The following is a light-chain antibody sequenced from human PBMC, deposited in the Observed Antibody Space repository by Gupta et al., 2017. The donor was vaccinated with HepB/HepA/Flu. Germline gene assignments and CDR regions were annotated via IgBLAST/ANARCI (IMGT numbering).Light chain of an antibody. CDR2: TAS. J-gene: IGKJ1*01. CDR3: QQYNSYSGT. V-gene: IGKV1-5*03. CDR1: HSISSW. Sequence: DIQIPHSPSTLSASVGDRVTITCRASHSISSWLAWYQQKPGKAPKLLIYTASSLESGVPSRCSGRGSGTEFTLTISRLQPDDVATYYCQQYNSYSGTFGQGTKVEIK.